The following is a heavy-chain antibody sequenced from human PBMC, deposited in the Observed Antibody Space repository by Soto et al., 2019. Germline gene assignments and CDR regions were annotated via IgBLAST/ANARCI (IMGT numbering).Heavy chain of an antibody. D-gene: IGHD1-1*01. CDR3: ARETPHPGILIGFAP. CDR1: GGTFSSYA. Sequence: SVRVSCKASGGTFSSYAISWVRQAPGQGLEWMGGIIPIFGTANYAQKFQGRVTITADESTSTAYMELSSLRSDDTAVYYCARETPHPGILIGFAPWGQGTMVTVSS. J-gene: IGHJ5*02. CDR2: IIPIFGTA. V-gene: IGHV1-69*13.